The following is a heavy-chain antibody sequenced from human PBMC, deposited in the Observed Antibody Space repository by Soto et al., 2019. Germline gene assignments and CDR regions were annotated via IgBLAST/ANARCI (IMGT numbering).Heavy chain of an antibody. D-gene: IGHD6-19*01. V-gene: IGHV3-64*04. CDR3: ARELRPWLVRWYFDY. CDR2: ITSDGDST. CDR1: GFTFSNYA. Sequence: GGSLRLSCSVSGFTFSNYAMHWVRQAPGKGLEYVSGITSDGDSTWHADSVKDRFTISRDNSKNTLFLQMNSLRAEDTAVYYCARELRPWLVRWYFDYWGQGTLVTVSS. J-gene: IGHJ4*02.